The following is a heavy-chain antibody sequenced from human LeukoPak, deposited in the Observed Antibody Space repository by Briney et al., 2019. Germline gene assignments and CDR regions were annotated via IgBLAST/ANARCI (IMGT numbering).Heavy chain of an antibody. V-gene: IGHV3-23*01. J-gene: IGHJ4*02. D-gene: IGHD1-26*01. CDR2: ISGCGVST. CDR1: GFSFSTYA. CDR3: AKDSWEVGATAEIDY. Sequence: GGSLRLSCAASGFSFSTYAMSWVRQAPGKGLELVSSISGCGVSTWYAESVKGRLTISRDDSKSTLLLQSNSLRADDTAVYYCAKDSWEVGATAEIDYWGQGTLVTVSS.